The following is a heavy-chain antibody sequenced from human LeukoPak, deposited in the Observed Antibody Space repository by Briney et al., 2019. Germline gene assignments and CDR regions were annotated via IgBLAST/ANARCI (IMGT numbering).Heavy chain of an antibody. CDR1: GGSLNGYY. CDR3: ARYGMAAEGIWWFDP. CDR2: IDHSGST. J-gene: IGHJ5*02. D-gene: IGHD6-13*01. V-gene: IGHV4-34*01. Sequence: SETLFLTCAVYGGSLNGYYWSWIRQPPGKRLEWIGEIDHSGSTQYNPSLKSRVTISLDTSKKQFSLKLTSLTAADTAFYYCARYGMAAEGIWWFDPWGQGTLVTVSS.